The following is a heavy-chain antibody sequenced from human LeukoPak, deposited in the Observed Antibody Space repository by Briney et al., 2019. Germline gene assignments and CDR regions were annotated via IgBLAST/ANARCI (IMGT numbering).Heavy chain of an antibody. CDR1: GFTFSSYG. D-gene: IGHD1-14*01. V-gene: IGHV3-33*01. J-gene: IGHJ4*02. Sequence: PGRSLRLSCAASGFTFSSYGMHWVRQAPGKGLEWVAFIWNDGTNIYYVDSAKGRFSISRDNSKNTLYLEMNSLRVEDTAVYYCARGGYNFDYWGQGTLVTVSS. CDR3: ARGGYNFDY. CDR2: IWNDGTNI.